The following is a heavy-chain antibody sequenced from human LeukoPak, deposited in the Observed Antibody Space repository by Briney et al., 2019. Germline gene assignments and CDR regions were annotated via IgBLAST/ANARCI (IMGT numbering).Heavy chain of an antibody. D-gene: IGHD3-9*01. Sequence: SETLSLTCTVSGGSISSSSYYWGWIRQPPGRGLEWIGSIYYSGSTYYNPSLKSRVTISVDTSKNQFSLKLSSVTAADTAVYYCARRQYYDTIGYGMDVWGQGTTVTVSS. CDR1: GGSISSSSYY. V-gene: IGHV4-39*01. CDR2: IYYSGST. J-gene: IGHJ6*02. CDR3: ARRQYYDTIGYGMDV.